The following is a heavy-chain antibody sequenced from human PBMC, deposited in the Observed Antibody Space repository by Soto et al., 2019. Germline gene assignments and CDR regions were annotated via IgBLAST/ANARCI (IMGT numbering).Heavy chain of an antibody. CDR3: ARGGQLAALYNWFDP. CDR2: IDYTGST. D-gene: IGHD6-6*01. J-gene: IGHJ5*02. CDR1: GGSISSGDYY. Sequence: QVQLQESGPGLVKPSQTLSLTCTVSGGSISSGDYYWSWIRQPPGKGLECIGYIDYTGSTYYNPSLKSRVIISVDTSKNQFSLKLSSVTAADTAVYYCARGGQLAALYNWFDPWGQGTLVTVSS. V-gene: IGHV4-30-4*01.